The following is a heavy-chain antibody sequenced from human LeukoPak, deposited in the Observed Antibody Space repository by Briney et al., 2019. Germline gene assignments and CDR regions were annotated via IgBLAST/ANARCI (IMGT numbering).Heavy chain of an antibody. CDR2: ISSSSSTI. CDR3: AKGPAMVRGTFDP. J-gene: IGHJ5*02. D-gene: IGHD3-10*01. Sequence: PGGSLRLSCAASGFTFSSYSMNWVRQTPGKGLEWVAYISSSSSTIYYADSVKGRFTISRDNAKNSLYLQMNSLRAEETAVHYCAKGPAMVRGTFDPWGQGTLVTVSS. V-gene: IGHV3-48*01. CDR1: GFTFSSYS.